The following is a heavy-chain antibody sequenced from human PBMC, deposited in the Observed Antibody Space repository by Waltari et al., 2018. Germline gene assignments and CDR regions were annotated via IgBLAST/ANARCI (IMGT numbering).Heavy chain of an antibody. Sequence: QLQLQESGPGLVKPSETLSLTCTVSGGPISSSSDYWGWVRQPPGKGLEWLGSIYYRGSGYYDPYLKSRVTISGDTSKNQLSLRLSSVTAAVTAVYYCARESRDDFWGGPQWGWFDPWGQGTLITVSS. CDR2: IYYRGSG. V-gene: IGHV4-39*07. CDR1: GGPISSSSDY. CDR3: ARESRDDFWGGPQWGWFDP. J-gene: IGHJ5*02. D-gene: IGHD3-3*01.